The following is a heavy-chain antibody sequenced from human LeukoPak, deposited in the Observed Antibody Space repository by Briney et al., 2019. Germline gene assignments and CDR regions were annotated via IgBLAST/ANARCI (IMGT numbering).Heavy chain of an antibody. CDR3: ARAIADTAMNIYYYYYMDV. J-gene: IGHJ6*03. CDR2: ISYSGST. D-gene: IGHD5-18*01. V-gene: IGHV4-61*01. CDR1: GGSISSGSYY. Sequence: PSETLSLTCTVSGGSISSGSYYWSWIRQPPGKGLEWIGYISYSGSTNYSPSLKSRVTISLGTSKKQFSLKLTSVTAADTAVYYCARAIADTAMNIYYYYYMDVWGKGTTVTVSS.